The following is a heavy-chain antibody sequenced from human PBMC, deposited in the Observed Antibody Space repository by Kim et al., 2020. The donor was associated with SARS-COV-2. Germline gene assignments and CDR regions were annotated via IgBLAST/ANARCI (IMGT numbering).Heavy chain of an antibody. Sequence: DSVKGRLTISRDNAKNTLYLQMNSLRAEDTAVYYCARDRSIAARPWGCDYWGQGTLVTVSS. D-gene: IGHD6-6*01. J-gene: IGHJ4*02. CDR3: ARDRSIAARPWGCDY. V-gene: IGHV3-74*01.